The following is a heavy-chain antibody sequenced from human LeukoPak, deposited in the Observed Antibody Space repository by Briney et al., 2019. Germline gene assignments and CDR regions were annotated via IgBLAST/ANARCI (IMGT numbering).Heavy chain of an antibody. D-gene: IGHD1-7*01. CDR2: IWYDGSNK. V-gene: IGHV3-33*01. Sequence: PGGSLRLSRAASGFXFSSYGMHWVRQAPGKGLEWVAVIWYDGSNKYYADSVKGRFTISRDNSKNTLYLQMNSLRAEDTAVYYCARELELAFDYWGQGTLVTVSS. CDR3: ARELELAFDY. J-gene: IGHJ4*02. CDR1: GFXFSSYG.